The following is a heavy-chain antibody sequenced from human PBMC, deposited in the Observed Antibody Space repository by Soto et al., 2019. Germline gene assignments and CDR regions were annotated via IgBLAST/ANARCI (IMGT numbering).Heavy chain of an antibody. D-gene: IGHD2-15*01. CDR2: VYATGTS. Sequence: SENLALTCSVSVGSMSKFYWSWIRKTAGKGLEWMGRVYATGTSDYNPSLRSRIAMSVDISKKTFSLRLGSVTAADTGVYYCVIDGSQALRYSLDPWGPVLVVSGSS. J-gene: IGHJ5*02. CDR1: VGSMSKFY. V-gene: IGHV4-4*07. CDR3: VIDGSQALRYSLDP.